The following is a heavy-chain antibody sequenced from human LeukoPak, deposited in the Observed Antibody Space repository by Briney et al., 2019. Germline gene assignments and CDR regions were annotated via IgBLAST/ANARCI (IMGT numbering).Heavy chain of an antibody. CDR2: LYSAGNT. CDR1: GFTVSSNY. V-gene: IGHV3-66*02. CDR3: ARARGYLAIDY. J-gene: IGHJ4*02. D-gene: IGHD2-15*01. Sequence: PGGSLRLSCAASGFTVSSNYMNWVRQAPGKGLEWVSVLYSAGNTFYADSVKGRFTISRDNSKNTLYLQMNSLRPEDTAVYYCARARGYLAIDYWGQGTLVTVSS.